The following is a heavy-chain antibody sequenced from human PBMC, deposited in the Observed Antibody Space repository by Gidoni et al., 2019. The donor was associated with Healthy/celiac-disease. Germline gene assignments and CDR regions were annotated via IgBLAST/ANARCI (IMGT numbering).Heavy chain of an antibody. CDR2: IAYDGSNK. V-gene: IGHV3-30-3*01. CDR1: GFTFSSYA. J-gene: IGHJ6*02. CDR3: ARGRFLEWHHGMDV. Sequence: QVQLVESGGGVVQPGRSLRLSCAASGFTFSSYAMHWVRQAPGKGLEWVAVIAYDGSNKYYADSVKGRFTISRDNSKNTLYLQMNSLRAEDTAVYYCARGRFLEWHHGMDVWGQGTTVTVSS. D-gene: IGHD3-3*01.